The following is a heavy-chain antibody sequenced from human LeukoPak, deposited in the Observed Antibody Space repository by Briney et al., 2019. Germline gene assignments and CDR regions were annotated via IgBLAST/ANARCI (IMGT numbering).Heavy chain of an antibody. V-gene: IGHV3-21*01. CDR2: ISSSSSYI. D-gene: IGHD6-19*01. J-gene: IGHJ3*02. CDR3: ARLTVAGTGAFDI. CDR1: GFTFSSYS. Sequence: GGSLRLSGAASGFTFSSYSMNWLRPAPGKGLEWVSSISSSSSYIYYADSVKGRFTISRDNAKNSLYLQMNSLRAEDTAVYYCARLTVAGTGAFDIWGQGAMVTVSS.